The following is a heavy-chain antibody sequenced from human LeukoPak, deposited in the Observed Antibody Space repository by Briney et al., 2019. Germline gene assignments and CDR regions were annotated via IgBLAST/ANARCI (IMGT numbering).Heavy chain of an antibody. D-gene: IGHD2-15*01. CDR3: AKGGCRGTCNPLAY. J-gene: IGHJ4*02. Sequence: GGSLRLSCAASGFTFSSYDMHWVRQAPGKGLEWISSSGDSDGSTYYADSLKGRFTISRDNSKNTLYLQMNNLRAEDTAAYYCAKGGCRGTCNPLAYWGQGALVTVSP. CDR2: SGDSDGST. V-gene: IGHV3-23*01. CDR1: GFTFSSYD.